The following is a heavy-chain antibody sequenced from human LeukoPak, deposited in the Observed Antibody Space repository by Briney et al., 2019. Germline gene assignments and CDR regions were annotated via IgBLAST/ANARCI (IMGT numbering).Heavy chain of an antibody. CDR3: AREGTYYYESSAYSLFDP. Sequence: SQTLSLTCTVSGGSINTGSYYWGWIRQPAGKGLEWIGHICTTGSTNYNPSLKSRVTISLDTSKNQFSLKLNSVTAADTAVYYCAREGTYYYESSAYSLFDPWGQGTLVTVSS. CDR1: GGSINTGSYY. V-gene: IGHV4-61*09. J-gene: IGHJ5*02. CDR2: ICTTGST. D-gene: IGHD3-22*01.